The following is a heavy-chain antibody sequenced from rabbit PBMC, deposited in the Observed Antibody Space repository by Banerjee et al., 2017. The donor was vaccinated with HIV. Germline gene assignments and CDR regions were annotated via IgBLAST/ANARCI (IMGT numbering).Heavy chain of an antibody. Sequence: QEQLEESGGGLVKPGASLTLTCTASGFSYMCWVRQAPGKGLEWIGCIYSSSGSTWYASWAKGRFTISKTSSTTVTLQMTSLTAADTATYFCARSGSGDYRRVNLWGPGTLVTVS. J-gene: IGHJ4*01. D-gene: IGHD1-1*01. CDR2: IYSSSGST. CDR1: GFSY. CDR3: ARSGSGDYRRVNL. V-gene: IGHV1S45*01.